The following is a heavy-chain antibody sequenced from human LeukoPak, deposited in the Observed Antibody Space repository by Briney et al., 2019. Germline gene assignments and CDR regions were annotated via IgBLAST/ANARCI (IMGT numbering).Heavy chain of an antibody. CDR1: GYTFTGYY. Sequence: ASVKVSCKAAGYTFTGYYIHWVRQAPGQGLEWMGWINPNSGGTNYAQKFQGRVTMTRDTSISTAYMELSRLRSDDTAVYYCARVLKSAAPSYYYYYYMDVWGKGTTVTVSS. D-gene: IGHD2-2*01. J-gene: IGHJ6*03. CDR2: INPNSGGT. V-gene: IGHV1-2*02. CDR3: ARVLKSAAPSYYYYYYMDV.